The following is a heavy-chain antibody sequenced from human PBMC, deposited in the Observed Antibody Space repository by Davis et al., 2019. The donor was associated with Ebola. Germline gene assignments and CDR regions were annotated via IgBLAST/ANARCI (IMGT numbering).Heavy chain of an antibody. J-gene: IGHJ6*02. D-gene: IGHD1-26*01. CDR2: ISAYNGNT. V-gene: IGHV1-18*04. Sequence: ASVKVSCKASGYTFTSYGISWVRQAPGQGLEWMGWISAYNGNTNYAQKLQGRVTMTTDTSTSTAYMELRSLRSDDTAVYYCARDLGSYLTTHYYYGMDVWGQGTTVTVSS. CDR1: GYTFTSYG. CDR3: ARDLGSYLTTHYYYGMDV.